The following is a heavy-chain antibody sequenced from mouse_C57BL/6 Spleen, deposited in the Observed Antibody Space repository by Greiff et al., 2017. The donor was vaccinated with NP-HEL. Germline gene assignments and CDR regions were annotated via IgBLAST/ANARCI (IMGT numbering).Heavy chain of an antibody. D-gene: IGHD2-3*01. CDR2: INPNNGGT. Sequence: EVQLQQSGPELVKPGASVKISCKASGYTFTDYYMNWVKQSHGQSLEWIGDINPNNGGTSYNQKFKGKATLTVDKSSSTAYMELRSLTSEDSAVXYCARRDGYYVERAMDYWGQGTSVTVSS. V-gene: IGHV1-26*01. CDR1: GYTFTDYY. J-gene: IGHJ4*01. CDR3: ARRDGYYVERAMDY.